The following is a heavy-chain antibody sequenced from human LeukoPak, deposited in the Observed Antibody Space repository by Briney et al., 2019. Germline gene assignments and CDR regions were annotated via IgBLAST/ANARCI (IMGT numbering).Heavy chain of an antibody. Sequence: SETLSLTCAVSGGSISSSNWWSWVRQPPGKGLEWIGYIFYSGSTNYNPSLKSRVTISVDTSKNQFSLKLSSVTATDTAVYYCARPHYYDSSGYYDYWGQGTLVTVSS. D-gene: IGHD3-22*01. CDR1: GGSISSSNW. CDR2: IFYSGST. J-gene: IGHJ4*02. CDR3: ARPHYYDSSGYYDY. V-gene: IGHV4-4*02.